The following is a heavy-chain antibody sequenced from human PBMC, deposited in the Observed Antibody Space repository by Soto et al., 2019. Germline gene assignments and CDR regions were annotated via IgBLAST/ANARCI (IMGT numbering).Heavy chain of an antibody. CDR2: IYSGGST. J-gene: IGHJ6*02. D-gene: IGHD2-2*01. Sequence: EVQLVESGGGLVQPGGSLRLSCAASGFTVSSNYMSWVRQAPGKGLEWVSVIYSGGSTYYADSVKGRFTISRDNSKNTLYLQMNSLIAEDTAVYYCARDFVVPEAMSLDRYYYYGMDVWGQGTTVTVSS. CDR3: ARDFVVPEAMSLDRYYYYGMDV. CDR1: GFTVSSNY. V-gene: IGHV3-66*01.